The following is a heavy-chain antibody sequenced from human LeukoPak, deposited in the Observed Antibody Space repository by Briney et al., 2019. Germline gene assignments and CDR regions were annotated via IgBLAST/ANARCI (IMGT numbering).Heavy chain of an antibody. V-gene: IGHV3-30-3*01. J-gene: IGHJ4*02. CDR1: GFTFSSYA. Sequence: GGSLRLSCAASGFTFSSYAMHWVRQAPGKGLKWVAVISYDGSNKYYADSVKGRFTISRDNSKNTLYLQMNCLRAEDTAVYYCARDVDYGDYWGQGTLVTVSS. CDR2: ISYDGSNK. CDR3: ARDVDYGDY.